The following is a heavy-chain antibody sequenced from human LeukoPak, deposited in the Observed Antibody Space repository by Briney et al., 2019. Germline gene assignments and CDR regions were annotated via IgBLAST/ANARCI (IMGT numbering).Heavy chain of an antibody. Sequence: PGGSLRLSCAASGFTFSSYWVHWVRQAPGKGLVWVSRINSDGGATNYADSVKGRFTISRDNAKNTLYLQLNSLRAEDTAVYYCARSEEMVRGVILPIPPFDYWGQGTLVTVSS. V-gene: IGHV3-74*01. J-gene: IGHJ4*02. CDR2: INSDGGAT. CDR1: GFTFSSYW. D-gene: IGHD3-10*01. CDR3: ARSEEMVRGVILPIPPFDY.